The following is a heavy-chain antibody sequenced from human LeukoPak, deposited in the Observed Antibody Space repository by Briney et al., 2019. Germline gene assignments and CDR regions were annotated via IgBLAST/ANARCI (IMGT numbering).Heavy chain of an antibody. V-gene: IGHV3-23*01. CDR2: FGTDGNT. CDR3: AKDPTADTVFAWFDP. J-gene: IGHJ5*02. Sequence: PGGSLRLSCEASGFTFSGYAVSWVRQAPGKGLEWVSGFGTDGNTHYAESVRGRFDISRDNSKNTLYLQMNSLRAEDTALYYCAKDPTADTVFAWFDPWGQGTLVTVSS. CDR1: GFTFSGYA. D-gene: IGHD5/OR15-5a*01.